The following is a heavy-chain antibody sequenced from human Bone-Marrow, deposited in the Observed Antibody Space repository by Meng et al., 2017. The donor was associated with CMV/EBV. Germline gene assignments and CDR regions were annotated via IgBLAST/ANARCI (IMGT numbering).Heavy chain of an antibody. CDR3: ARDGGTAMVHYHYYGMDV. D-gene: IGHD5-18*01. CDR2: INPNSGGT. CDR1: GYIFTSYD. Sequence: ASVKVSCKASGYIFTSYDINWVRQAPGQGLEWMGWINPNSGGTNYAQKFQGRVTMTRDTSISTAYMELSRLRSDDTAVYYCARDGGTAMVHYHYYGMDVWGQGNTVTVSS. J-gene: IGHJ6*02. V-gene: IGHV1-2*02.